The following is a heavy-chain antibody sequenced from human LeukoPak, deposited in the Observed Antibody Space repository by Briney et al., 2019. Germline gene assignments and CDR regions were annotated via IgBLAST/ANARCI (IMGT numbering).Heavy chain of an antibody. D-gene: IGHD3-3*01. CDR3: ARDAGTYYDFWSGPKGIVDV. CDR2: ISSSGSTI. Sequence: GGSLRLSCAASGFTFSSYEMNWVRQAPGKGLEWVSYISSSGSTIYYADSVKGRFTISRDNAKNSLYLQMNSLRAEDTAVYYCARDAGTYYDFWSGPKGIVDVWGKGTTVTVSS. CDR1: GFTFSSYE. V-gene: IGHV3-48*03. J-gene: IGHJ6*04.